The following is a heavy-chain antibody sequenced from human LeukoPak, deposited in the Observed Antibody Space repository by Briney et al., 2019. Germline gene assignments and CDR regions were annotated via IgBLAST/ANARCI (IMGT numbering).Heavy chain of an antibody. J-gene: IGHJ5*02. V-gene: IGHV4-34*01. CDR1: GGSFSGYY. Sequence: SETLSLTCAVYGGSFSGYYWSWIRQPPGKGLEWIGEINHSGSTNYNPSLKSRVTISVDTSKNQFSLKLSSVTAADTAVYYCARARGDSSSWSWFDPWGQGTLVTVSS. CDR3: ARARGDSSSWSWFDP. D-gene: IGHD6-13*01. CDR2: INHSGST.